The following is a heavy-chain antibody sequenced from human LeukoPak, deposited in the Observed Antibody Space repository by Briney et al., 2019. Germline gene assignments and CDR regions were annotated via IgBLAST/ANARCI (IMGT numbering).Heavy chain of an antibody. CDR3: AREGYDFWSASGWFDP. D-gene: IGHD3-3*01. V-gene: IGHV3-7*01. Sequence: GGSLRLSCAASGFTFSSYWMSWVRQAPGKGLEWVANIKQDGSEKYYVDSVKGRFTISRDNAKNSLYLQMNSLRAEDTAVYYCAREGYDFWSASGWFDPWGQGTLVTVSS. CDR1: GFTFSSYW. J-gene: IGHJ5*02. CDR2: IKQDGSEK.